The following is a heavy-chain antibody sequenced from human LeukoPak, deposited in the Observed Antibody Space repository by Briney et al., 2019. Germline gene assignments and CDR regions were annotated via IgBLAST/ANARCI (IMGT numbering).Heavy chain of an antibody. CDR2: ISYDGSNK. CDR1: GFTFSSYA. Sequence: GGSLRLSCAASGFTFSSYAMHWVRQAPGKGLEWVAVISYDGSNKYYADSVKGRFTISRDNSKNTLYLQMNSLRAEDTAVYYCARDRGAGYYDSSGYYYAEYFQHWGQGTLVTVSS. J-gene: IGHJ1*01. V-gene: IGHV3-30-3*01. CDR3: ARDRGAGYYDSSGYYYAEYFQH. D-gene: IGHD3-22*01.